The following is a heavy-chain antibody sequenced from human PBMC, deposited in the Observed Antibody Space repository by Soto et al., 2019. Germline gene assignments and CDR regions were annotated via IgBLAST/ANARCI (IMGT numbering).Heavy chain of an antibody. J-gene: IGHJ6*02. Sequence: QVQLVQSGAEVKKPGASVKVSCKASGYTFTTYYIHWVRQAPGQGLEWMAIIHPGGGSTTYAQKFQGRVTMTRDTSTSTVYMELSSLRSEDTAVYYCARGIVVVTAMDYGMDVWGQGTTVTVSS. CDR2: IHPGGGST. CDR1: GYTFTTYY. CDR3: ARGIVVVTAMDYGMDV. D-gene: IGHD2-21*02. V-gene: IGHV1-46*01.